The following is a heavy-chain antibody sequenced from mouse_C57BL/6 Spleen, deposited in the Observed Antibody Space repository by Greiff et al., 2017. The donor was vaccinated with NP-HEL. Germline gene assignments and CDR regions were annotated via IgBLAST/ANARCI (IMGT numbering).Heavy chain of an antibody. Sequence: QVQLQQSGTELVKPGASVKLSCKASGYTFTSYWMHWVKQRPGQGLEWIGNINPSNGGTNYNEKFKSKATLTVDKSSSTAYMQLSSLTSEDSAVYYCARLRYDEANYYAMDYWGQGTSVTVSS. CDR3: ARLRYDEANYYAMDY. D-gene: IGHD2-12*01. V-gene: IGHV1-53*01. CDR1: GYTFTSYW. CDR2: INPSNGGT. J-gene: IGHJ4*01.